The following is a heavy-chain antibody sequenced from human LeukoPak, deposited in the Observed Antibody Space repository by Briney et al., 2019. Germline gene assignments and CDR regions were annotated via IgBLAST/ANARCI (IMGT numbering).Heavy chain of an antibody. Sequence: SETLSLTCTVSGCSISSYYWSWIRQPAGMGLEWIGRIQNSGTTNYNPSLKSRVTMSVDTSKNQLSLKLRSVTAADTAVYYCAGDRVGGNIRSYYGMDVWGQGTTVTVSS. V-gene: IGHV4-4*07. D-gene: IGHD1-26*01. CDR2: IQNSGTT. CDR3: AGDRVGGNIRSYYGMDV. CDR1: GCSISSYY. J-gene: IGHJ6*02.